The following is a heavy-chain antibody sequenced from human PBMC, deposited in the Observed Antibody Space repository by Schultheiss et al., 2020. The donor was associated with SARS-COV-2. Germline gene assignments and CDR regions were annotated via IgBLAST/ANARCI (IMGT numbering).Heavy chain of an antibody. D-gene: IGHD6-13*01. V-gene: IGHV4-59*01. CDR3: ARGGYSSSWYVGGYFDY. Sequence: SETLSLTCTVSGGSISSYYWSWIRQPPGKGLEWIGYIYYSGSTNYNPSLKSRVTISVDTSKNQFSLKLSSVTAADTAVYYCARGGYSSSWYVGGYFDYWGQGTLVTVSS. J-gene: IGHJ4*02. CDR1: GGSISSYY. CDR2: IYYSGST.